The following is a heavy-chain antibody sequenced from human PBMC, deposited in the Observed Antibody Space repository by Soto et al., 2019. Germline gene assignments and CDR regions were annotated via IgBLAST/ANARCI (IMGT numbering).Heavy chain of an antibody. D-gene: IGHD3-10*01. CDR1: GGSFSGYY. CDR2: INHSGST. Sequence: QVQLQQWGAGLLKPSETLSLTCAVYGGSFSGYYWSWIRQPPGKGLEWIGEINHSGSTNYNPSLKRRVTISVDTSKNQFSLKLSSVTAADTAVYYCARDDYRSGSCCHDYWGQGTLVTVSS. CDR3: ARDDYRSGSCCHDY. V-gene: IGHV4-34*01. J-gene: IGHJ4*02.